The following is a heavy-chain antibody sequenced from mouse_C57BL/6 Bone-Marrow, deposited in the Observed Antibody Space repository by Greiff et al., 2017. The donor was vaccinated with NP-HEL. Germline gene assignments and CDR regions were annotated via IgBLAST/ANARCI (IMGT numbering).Heavy chain of an antibody. CDR2: IYYSGTI. CDR1: GISITTGNYR. CDR3: ARDSYYGSRRAMDY. J-gene: IGHJ4*01. Sequence: EVKLVESGPGLVKPSQTVFLTCTVTGISITTGNYRWSWIRQFPGNKLEWIGYIYYSGTITYNPSLTSRTTITRDTPKNQFFLEMNSLTAEDTATYYCARDSYYGSRRAMDYWGQGTSVTVSS. V-gene: IGHV3-5*01. D-gene: IGHD1-1*01.